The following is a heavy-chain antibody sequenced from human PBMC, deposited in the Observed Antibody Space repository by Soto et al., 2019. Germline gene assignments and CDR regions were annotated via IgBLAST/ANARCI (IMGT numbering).Heavy chain of an antibody. Sequence: PGGSLRLSCAASGFTVSSNYMSWVRQAPGKWLEWVSVIYSGGSTYYADSVKGRFTISRDNSKNTLYLQMNSLRAEDTAVYYCARDSRCSGGSCYSGFLDYWGQGXLVTVYS. CDR1: GFTVSSNY. CDR3: ARDSRCSGGSCYSGFLDY. D-gene: IGHD2-15*01. CDR2: IYSGGST. V-gene: IGHV3-53*01. J-gene: IGHJ4*02.